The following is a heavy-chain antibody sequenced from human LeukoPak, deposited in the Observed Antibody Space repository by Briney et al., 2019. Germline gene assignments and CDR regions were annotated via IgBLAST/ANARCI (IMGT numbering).Heavy chain of an antibody. V-gene: IGHV4-39*07. J-gene: IGHJ4*02. CDR1: GGSISSSNYF. Sequence: SETLSLTCIVSGGSISSSNYFWGWIRQPPGKGLEWIASIYYSESTYYNPSLKSRVTTSVDRSKNQFSLELSSVTAADTAVYYCARCRIYYDSSAYPDYWGQGTLVTVSS. CDR3: ARCRIYYDSSAYPDY. D-gene: IGHD3-22*01. CDR2: IYYSEST.